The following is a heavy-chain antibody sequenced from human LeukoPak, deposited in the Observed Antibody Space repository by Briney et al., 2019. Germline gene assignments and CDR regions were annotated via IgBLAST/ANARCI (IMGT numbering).Heavy chain of an antibody. D-gene: IGHD3-22*01. CDR2: IYYSGST. CDR1: GASISSYY. Sequence: PSETLSLCCTVSGASISSYYWCWIRQPPGKGLEWIGYIYYSGSTNYNPSLKSRVTISVETSKNQFSLRLSSVTAADTAVYYCARHRYYYDSSGYYYQPWGQGTLVTVSS. V-gene: IGHV4-59*01. CDR3: ARHRYYYDSSGYYYQP. J-gene: IGHJ1*01.